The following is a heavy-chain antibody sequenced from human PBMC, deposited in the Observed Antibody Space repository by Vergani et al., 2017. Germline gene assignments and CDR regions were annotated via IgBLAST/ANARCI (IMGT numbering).Heavy chain of an antibody. CDR2: MDYSGST. Sequence: QVQLQESGPGLVKPSETLSLTCTVSGDSVISTDYHWGWIRQPQGKGLEWIGSMDYSGSTSYNPSLGSRISISFETPKNQFSLRLTSVTAADTAVYYCASKRGACRAAYCHSYDFWGPGTLVGVSS. V-gene: IGHV4-39*01. CDR3: ASKRGACRAAYCHSYDF. D-gene: IGHD2-15*01. CDR1: GDSVISTDYH. J-gene: IGHJ4*02.